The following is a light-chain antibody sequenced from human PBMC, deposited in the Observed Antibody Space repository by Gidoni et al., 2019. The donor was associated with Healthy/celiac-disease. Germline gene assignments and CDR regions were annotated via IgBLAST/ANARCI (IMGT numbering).Light chain of an antibody. CDR3: SSYTSSSTPHVV. Sequence: QSALTQPASVSGSPGPSLTISCTGTSSDVGGYNYVSWYQQHPGKAPKLMIYEVSNRPSGVSNRFSGSKSGNTASLTISGRQAEDEADYYCSSYTSSSTPHVVFGGGTKLTVL. J-gene: IGLJ2*01. CDR1: SSDVGGYNY. V-gene: IGLV2-14*01. CDR2: EVS.